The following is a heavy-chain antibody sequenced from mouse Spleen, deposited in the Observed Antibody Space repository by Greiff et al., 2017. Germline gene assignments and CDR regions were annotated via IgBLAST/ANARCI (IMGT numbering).Heavy chain of an antibody. CDR3: ARGGYYSDY. Sequence: EVQLQESGPGLVKPSQSLSLTCSVTGYSITSGYYWNWIRQFPGNKLEWMGYISYDGSNNYNPSLKNRISITRDTSKNQFFLKLNSVTTEDTATYYCARGGYYSDYWGQGTTLTVSS. D-gene: IGHD1-1*02. J-gene: IGHJ2*01. CDR2: ISYDGSN. CDR1: GYSITSGYY. V-gene: IGHV3-6*01.